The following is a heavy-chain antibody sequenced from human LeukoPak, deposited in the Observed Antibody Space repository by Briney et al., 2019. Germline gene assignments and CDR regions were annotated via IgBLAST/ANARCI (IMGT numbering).Heavy chain of an antibody. CDR2: IRYDGSNK. V-gene: IGHV3-30*02. Sequence: GGSLRLSCAAAGFPFSSYWMSWVRQAPGKGLEWVAFIRYDGSNKYYADSVKGRFTISRDNSKNTLYLQMNSLRAEDTAVYYCAKDVAVWGQGTLVTVSS. J-gene: IGHJ4*02. D-gene: IGHD6-19*01. CDR3: AKDVAV. CDR1: GFPFSSYW.